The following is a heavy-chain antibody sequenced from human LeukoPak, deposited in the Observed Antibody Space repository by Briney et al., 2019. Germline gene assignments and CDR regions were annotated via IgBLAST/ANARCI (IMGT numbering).Heavy chain of an antibody. V-gene: IGHV3-66*01. D-gene: IGHD6-13*01. J-gene: IGHJ4*02. CDR1: GFTVSSNY. Sequence: PGGSLRLSCAASGFTVSSNYMSWVRQAPGKGLEWVSVIYSGGSAWYADSVKGRFTISRDNSKNTLYLQMNSLRAEDTAVYYCASVAEVGYFDYWGQGTLVTVSS. CDR3: ASVAEVGYFDY. CDR2: IYSGGSA.